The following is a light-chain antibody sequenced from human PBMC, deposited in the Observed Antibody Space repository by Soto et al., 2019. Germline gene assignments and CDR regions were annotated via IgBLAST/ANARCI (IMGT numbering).Light chain of an antibody. J-gene: IGKJ1*01. V-gene: IGKV3-20*01. CDR1: QSVSFNY. CDR3: QQYGTTPRT. CDR2: GAS. Sequence: EIVLTQSPGTLSLSPGERATLSCRASQSVSFNYVAWYQQKPGQAPRLLVHGASTRVTGIPDRFTGSGSETDFTLTISRLEPEDCAVYFCQQYGTTPRTFGQGTKVEVK.